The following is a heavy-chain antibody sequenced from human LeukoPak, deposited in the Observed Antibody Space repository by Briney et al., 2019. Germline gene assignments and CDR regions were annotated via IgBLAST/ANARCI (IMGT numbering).Heavy chain of an antibody. Sequence: PSETLSLTCAVYGGSFSGYYWSWIRQPPGKGLEWVGEINHSGSTNYNPSLKSRVTISVDTSKNQFSLKLSSVTAADTAVYYCARGPRYYDSSGYGPRFDYWGQGTLVTVSS. J-gene: IGHJ4*02. CDR1: GGSFSGYY. D-gene: IGHD3-22*01. CDR3: ARGPRYYDSSGYGPRFDY. V-gene: IGHV4-34*01. CDR2: INHSGST.